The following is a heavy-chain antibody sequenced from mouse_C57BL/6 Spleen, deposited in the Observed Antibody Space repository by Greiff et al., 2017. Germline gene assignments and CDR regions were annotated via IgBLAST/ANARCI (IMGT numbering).Heavy chain of an antibody. CDR3: ARLGPHFDY. D-gene: IGHD4-1*01. CDR2: ISSGGSYT. V-gene: IGHV5-6*03. Sequence: EVMLVESGEGLVKPGGSLKLSCAASGFTFSSYGMSWVRQTPDKRLEWVATISSGGSYTYYPDSVKGRFTISRDNAKNTLYLQMSSLKSEDTAMYYCARLGPHFDYWGQGTTLTVSS. J-gene: IGHJ2*01. CDR1: GFTFSSYG.